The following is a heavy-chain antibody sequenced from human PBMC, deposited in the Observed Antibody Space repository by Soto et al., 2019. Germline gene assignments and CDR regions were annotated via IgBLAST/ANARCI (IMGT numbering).Heavy chain of an antibody. Sequence: QITLKESGPTLVNPTQTLTLTCTLSGFSLSSSGVGVGWIRQPPGKALEWLALIYWDDDKRYSPSLKSRLTSTKDTSKNQVVLTMTNMDPVDTATYYCARHYGSGNNYRRYFDLWGRGTLVTVSS. CDR3: ARHYGSGNNYRRYFDL. V-gene: IGHV2-5*02. CDR1: GFSLSSSGVG. D-gene: IGHD3-10*01. J-gene: IGHJ2*01. CDR2: IYWDDDK.